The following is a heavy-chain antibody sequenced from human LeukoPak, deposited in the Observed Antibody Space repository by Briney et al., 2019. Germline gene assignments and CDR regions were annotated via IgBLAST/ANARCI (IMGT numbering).Heavy chain of an antibody. D-gene: IGHD6-13*01. V-gene: IGHV1-18*04. CDR2: ISAYNGNT. CDR1: GYTFTGYY. J-gene: IGHJ4*02. CDR3: ARDFDPYSSSWYSY. Sequence: GASVKVSCKTSGYTFTGYYIHWVRQAPGQGLEWMGWISAYNGNTNYAQKLQGRVTMTTDTSTSTAYMELRSLRSDDTAVYYCARDFDPYSSSWYSYWGQGTLVTVSS.